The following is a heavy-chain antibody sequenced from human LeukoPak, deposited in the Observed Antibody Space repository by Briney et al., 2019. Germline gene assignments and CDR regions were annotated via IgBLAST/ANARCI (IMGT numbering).Heavy chain of an antibody. CDR2: ISGSRGYI. D-gene: IGHD3-10*02. CDR1: GFIFSSYS. Sequence: GGSLRLSCAASGFIFSSYSMNWVRQAPGKGLEWVSSISGSRGYIYYADSVKGRFTISRDNAKNSLYLQVSSLRAEDTAVYYCAELGITMIGGVWGKGTMVTISS. V-gene: IGHV3-21*01. CDR3: AELGITMIGGV. J-gene: IGHJ6*04.